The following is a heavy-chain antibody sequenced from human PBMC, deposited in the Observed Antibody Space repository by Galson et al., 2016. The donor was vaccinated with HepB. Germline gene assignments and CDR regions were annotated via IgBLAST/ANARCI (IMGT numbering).Heavy chain of an antibody. D-gene: IGHD3-22*01. J-gene: IGHJ4*02. V-gene: IGHV3-30*03. Sequence: SLRLSCAASEFTFSSYGMHWVRQAPSKGLEWVAVISFDGSNKYYADSVKGRFTISRDNSKNTLYLQMNSLRAEDTAVYFCARDYFVSSGLDYWGPGTLLTVSS. CDR3: ARDYFVSSGLDY. CDR1: EFTFSSYG. CDR2: ISFDGSNK.